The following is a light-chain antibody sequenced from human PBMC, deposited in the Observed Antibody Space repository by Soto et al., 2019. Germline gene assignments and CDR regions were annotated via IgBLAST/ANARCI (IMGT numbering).Light chain of an antibody. J-gene: IGKJ1*01. CDR1: QSVTNSF. Sequence: IVLAQSPGTVSLYPGERPTLSCSVRQSVTNSFLAWYQQKPGQAPRLLIYGASRRATGIPDRFSGSGSGTDFTLTISRLEPEDFAVYYCQQYVSSPWAFGQGTKVDI. CDR2: GAS. V-gene: IGKV3-20*01. CDR3: QQYVSSPWA.